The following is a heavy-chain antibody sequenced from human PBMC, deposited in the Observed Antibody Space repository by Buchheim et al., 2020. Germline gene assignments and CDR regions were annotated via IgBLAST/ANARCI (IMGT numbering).Heavy chain of an antibody. Sequence: DVQLVESGGGLVQPGGSLRLSCAASGFTFSTYDMSWVRQAPGKGLEWVASINGGVDRIYSAHSVKGRFTVSRDNSKNNLYLQMNNLRAEDTAAYYCARDDDYDFWSGYRDFDYWGQGTL. J-gene: IGHJ4*02. CDR1: GFTFSTYD. D-gene: IGHD3-3*01. V-gene: IGHV3-23*04. CDR3: ARDDDYDFWSGYRDFDY. CDR2: INGGVDRI.